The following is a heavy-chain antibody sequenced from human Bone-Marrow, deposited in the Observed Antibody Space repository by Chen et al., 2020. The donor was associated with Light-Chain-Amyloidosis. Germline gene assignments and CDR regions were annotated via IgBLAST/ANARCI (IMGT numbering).Heavy chain of an antibody. CDR2: IYPDDSDA. CDR3: ARRRDGYNFDY. D-gene: IGHD5-12*01. J-gene: IGHJ4*02. V-gene: IGHV5-51*01. Sequence: EVQLEQSGPEVKKPGEHLKISCKGSGYTFTNYWIGWVRQMPGKGLEWMGVIYPDDSDARYSPSFEGQVTISADKSITTAYLQWRSLKASDTAMYYCARRRDGYNFDYWGQGTLVTVSS. CDR1: GYTFTNYW.